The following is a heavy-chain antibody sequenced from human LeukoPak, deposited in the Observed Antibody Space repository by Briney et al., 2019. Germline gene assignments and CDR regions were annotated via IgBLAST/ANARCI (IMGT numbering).Heavy chain of an antibody. J-gene: IGHJ5*02. Sequence: GASVKVSCKASGYTFTSYYMHWVRQAPGQGLEWMGWINPNSGGTNYAQKFQGRVTMTRDTSISTAYMELSRLRSDDTAVYYCARKPLWANWFDPWGQGTLVTVSS. CDR1: GYTFTSYY. CDR2: INPNSGGT. CDR3: ARKPLWANWFDP. V-gene: IGHV1-2*02. D-gene: IGHD3-16*01.